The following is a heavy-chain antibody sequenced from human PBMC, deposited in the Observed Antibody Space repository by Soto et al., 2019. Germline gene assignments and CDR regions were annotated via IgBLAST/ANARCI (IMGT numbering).Heavy chain of an antibody. CDR1: GFTFSSYA. D-gene: IGHD5-18*01. J-gene: IGHJ4*02. CDR2: ISGSGGST. CDR3: EKDLRIRLWFENFDY. Sequence: GALRLSCASSGFTFSSYAMSWVRQAPGKGLEWVSAISGSGGSTYYADSVKGRFTISRDNSKNTLYLQMNSLRAEDTAVYYCEKDLRIRLWFENFDYWGPGTLVTVFS. V-gene: IGHV3-23*01.